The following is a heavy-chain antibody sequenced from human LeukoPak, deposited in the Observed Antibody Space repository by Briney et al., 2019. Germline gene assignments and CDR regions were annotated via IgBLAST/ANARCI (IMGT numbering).Heavy chain of an antibody. D-gene: IGHD4-11*01. V-gene: IGHV4-39*01. CDR1: CGSISSYY. J-gene: IGHJ5*02. CDR2: IYYSGST. Sequence: PSETLSLTCTVSCGSISSYYWGWIRQPPGKGLEWIGSIYYSGSTYYNPSLKSRVTISVDTSKNQFSLKLSSVTAADTAVYYCARHDYSNYLNWFDPWGQGTLVTVSS. CDR3: ARHDYSNYLNWFDP.